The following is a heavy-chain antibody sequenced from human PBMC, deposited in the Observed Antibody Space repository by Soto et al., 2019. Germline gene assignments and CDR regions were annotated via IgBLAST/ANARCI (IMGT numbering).Heavy chain of an antibody. J-gene: IGHJ5*02. CDR1: GFTFSSYG. CDR3: AKGGSSSARYFDR. V-gene: IGHV3-30*18. CDR2: ISWDGNNK. D-gene: IGHD6-6*01. Sequence: QVQVVESGGGVVQPGRSLRLSCEASGFTFSSYGMHWVRQAPGKGLEWVAIISWDGNNKYYADSVKGRFTISRDSSKNPLFLQMNSLRAEDTAVYYCAKGGSSSARYFDRWGQGTLVTVSS.